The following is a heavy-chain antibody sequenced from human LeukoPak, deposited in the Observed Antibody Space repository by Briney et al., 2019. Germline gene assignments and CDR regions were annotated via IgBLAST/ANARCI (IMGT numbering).Heavy chain of an antibody. J-gene: IGHJ4*02. V-gene: IGHV3-7*01. CDR3: AKTGTYFDFVY. D-gene: IGHD1-26*01. CDR1: GFSFSNAW. CDR2: IDQDGGGK. Sequence: GGSLRLSCTASGFSFSNAWMSWVRQAPGKGLEWVANIDQDGGGKYYVDSVKGRFTIFRDNSKNSLFLQMNSLSPEDTAVYYCAKTGTYFDFVYWGQGALVTVSS.